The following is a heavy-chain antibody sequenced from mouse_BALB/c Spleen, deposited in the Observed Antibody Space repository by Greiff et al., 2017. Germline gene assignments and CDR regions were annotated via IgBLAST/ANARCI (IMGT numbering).Heavy chain of an antibody. CDR1: GYTFTSYN. CDR2: IYPGNGDT. J-gene: IGHJ3*01. V-gene: IGHV1-12*01. D-gene: IGHD1-1*01. CDR3: ARSGYGSSSWFAY. Sequence: LQQPGAELVKPGASVKMSCKASGYTFTSYNMHWVKQTPGQGLEWIGAIYPGNGDTSYNQKFKGKATLTADKSSSTAYMQLSSLTSEDSAVYYCARSGYGSSSWFAYWGQGTLVTVSA.